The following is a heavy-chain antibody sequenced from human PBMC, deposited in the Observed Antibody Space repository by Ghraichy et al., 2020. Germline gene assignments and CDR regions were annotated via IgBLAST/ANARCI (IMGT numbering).Heavy chain of an antibody. D-gene: IGHD1-26*01. CDR3: ARGLVGETYYIY. CDR2: INDDNGNT. J-gene: IGHJ4*02. Sequence: GWINDDNGNTKYSQNFQDRVTITRDTSASTAYMELSSLKSEDTAVYYCARGLVGETYYIYWGQGTLVTVS. V-gene: IGHV1-3*01.